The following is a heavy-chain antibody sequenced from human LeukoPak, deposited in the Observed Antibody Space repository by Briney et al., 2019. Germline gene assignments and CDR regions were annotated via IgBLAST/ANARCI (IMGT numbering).Heavy chain of an antibody. Sequence: GSSVNVSFKASGGTFSSYAISWVRQAPGQGLEWMGRIIPIFGTANYAQKFQGRVTITTDESTSTAYMELSSLRSEDTAVYYCARTVNSGYSYGDDAFDIWGQGTMGTVSS. D-gene: IGHD5-18*01. V-gene: IGHV1-69*05. CDR3: ARTVNSGYSYGDDAFDI. CDR1: GGTFSSYA. J-gene: IGHJ3*02. CDR2: IIPIFGTA.